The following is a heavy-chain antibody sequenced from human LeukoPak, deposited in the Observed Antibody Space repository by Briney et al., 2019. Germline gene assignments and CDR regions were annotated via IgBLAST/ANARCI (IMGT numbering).Heavy chain of an antibody. CDR1: GFTFSDHY. J-gene: IGHJ4*02. Sequence: PGGSLRLSCAASGFTFSDHYMTWIRQAQGKGLEWLSYISTSGETINYADSVKGRFTVSRDNAKNSLFLQMNSLRAEDTAVYYCARTARLLDYWGQGTLVTVSS. V-gene: IGHV3-11*01. D-gene: IGHD2-21*02. CDR3: ARTARLLDY. CDR2: ISTSGETI.